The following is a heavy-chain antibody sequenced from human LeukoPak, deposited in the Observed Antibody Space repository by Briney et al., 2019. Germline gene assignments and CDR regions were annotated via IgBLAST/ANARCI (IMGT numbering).Heavy chain of an antibody. D-gene: IGHD1-14*01. CDR2: ISSNGGST. Sequence: GGSLRLSCAASGFTFSSYAMHWVRQAPGKGLEYVSAISSNGGSTYYANSVKGRFTISRDNSKNTLYLQMGSLRVEDMAVYYCARCISDAFYVWGQGTMVTVSS. J-gene: IGHJ3*01. CDR3: ARCISDAFYV. CDR1: GFTFSSYA. V-gene: IGHV3-64*01.